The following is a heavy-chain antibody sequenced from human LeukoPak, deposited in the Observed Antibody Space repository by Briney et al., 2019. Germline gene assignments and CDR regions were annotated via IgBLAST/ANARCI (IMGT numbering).Heavy chain of an antibody. D-gene: IGHD6-6*01. CDR2: ISPSGGGT. V-gene: IGHV1-46*01. CDR1: GHTFTSDY. J-gene: IGHJ4*02. Sequence: ASVKVSCKASGHTFTSDYMHWVRQAPGQGLQWMGIISPSGGGTSYAQKFQGRVTMIRDTSTNTLYMELSSLRSEDTAVYYCARETQNMADRRFDYWGQGTLVTVSS. CDR3: ARETQNMADRRFDY.